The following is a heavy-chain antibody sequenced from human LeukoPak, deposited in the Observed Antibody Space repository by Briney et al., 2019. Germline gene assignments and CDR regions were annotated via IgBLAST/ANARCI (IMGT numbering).Heavy chain of an antibody. D-gene: IGHD6-13*01. J-gene: IGHJ4*02. CDR3: ARGGPAAGRFDY. CDR1: GITFVSHG. V-gene: IGHV3-30*02. Sequence: GGSLRLSCVVSGITFVSHGMHWVRQAPGKGLEWVAFIRYDGSQKYYADSVKGRFTISRDNSKNTLYLQMNSLRAEDTAVYYCARGGPAAGRFDYWGQGTLVTVSS. CDR2: IRYDGSQK.